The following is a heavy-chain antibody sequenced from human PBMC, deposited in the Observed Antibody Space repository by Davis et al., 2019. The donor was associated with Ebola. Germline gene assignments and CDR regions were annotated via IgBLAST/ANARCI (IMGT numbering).Heavy chain of an antibody. CDR2: ISYDGSNK. Sequence: PRGSLRLSCAASGFTFSSYGMHWVRQAPGKGLEWVAVISYDGSNKYYADSVKGRFTISRDNSKNTLYLQMNSLRAEDTAVYYCAKDGGPWGQGTLVTVSS. D-gene: IGHD4-23*01. V-gene: IGHV3-30*18. CDR3: AKDGGP. J-gene: IGHJ4*02. CDR1: GFTFSSYG.